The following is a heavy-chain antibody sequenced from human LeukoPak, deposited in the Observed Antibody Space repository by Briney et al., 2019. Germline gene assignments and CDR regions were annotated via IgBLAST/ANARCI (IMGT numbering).Heavy chain of an antibody. CDR2: IYYSGNT. V-gene: IGHV4-30-4*01. J-gene: IGHJ4*02. CDR1: GGSISSDDSY. Sequence: PSETLSLTCTVSGGSISSDDSYWSWIRQVPGKGLEWIGYIYYSGNTHYNPSLKSRVTMSVDTSTNQFSLRLSSVTAADTAVYYCARGSGYVRGDFDYWGQGTLVTVSS. CDR3: ARGSGYVRGDFDY. D-gene: IGHD5-12*01.